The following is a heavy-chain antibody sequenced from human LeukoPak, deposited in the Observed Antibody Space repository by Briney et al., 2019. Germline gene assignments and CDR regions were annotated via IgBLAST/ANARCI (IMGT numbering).Heavy chain of an antibody. CDR3: ARDPGGGSSWHAAFGY. CDR1: GGTFISYA. CDR2: IIPIFGTA. D-gene: IGHD6-13*01. J-gene: IGHJ4*02. V-gene: IGHV1-69*13. Sequence: ASVKVSCKASGGTFISYAISWVRQAPGQGLEWMGGIIPIFGTANYAQKFQGGVTITADESTSTAYMELSSLRSEDTAVYYCARDPGGGSSWHAAFGYWGQGTLVTVSS.